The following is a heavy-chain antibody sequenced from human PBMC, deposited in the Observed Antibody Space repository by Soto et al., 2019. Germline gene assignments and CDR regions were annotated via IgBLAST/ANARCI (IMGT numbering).Heavy chain of an antibody. V-gene: IGHV1-46*03. Sequence: QVQLVQSGPEVKKPGASVKVSCKTSGYTFTNYYMHWVRQAPGQGLEWMGIINPSGGSTSYAQKFSGRATLTRDTSTSTVDMELSSLRFEDAAVYYCTRDVPGGSYYFDYWGQGTLVTVSS. J-gene: IGHJ4*02. CDR2: INPSGGST. CDR3: TRDVPGGSYYFDY. CDR1: GYTFTNYY. D-gene: IGHD1-26*01.